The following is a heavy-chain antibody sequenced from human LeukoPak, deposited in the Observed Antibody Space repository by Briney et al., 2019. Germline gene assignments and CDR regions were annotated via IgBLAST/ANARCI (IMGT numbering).Heavy chain of an antibody. CDR2: IKQDGSEK. CDR3: SNGIYDNSY. V-gene: IGHV3-7*01. Sequence: GGSLRLSCTASGFTFTTYWMAWVRQTPGKGLEWVANIKQDGSEKYYAESVRGRFTISRDNAKNSLYLQMNSLRTEDTAVYYCSNGIYDNSYWGQGTLVTVSS. CDR1: GFTFTTYW. J-gene: IGHJ4*02. D-gene: IGHD2/OR15-2a*01.